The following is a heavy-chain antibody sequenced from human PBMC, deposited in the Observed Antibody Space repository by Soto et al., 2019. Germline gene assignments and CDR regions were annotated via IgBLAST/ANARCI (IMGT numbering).Heavy chain of an antibody. D-gene: IGHD3-22*01. J-gene: IGHJ4*02. Sequence: PSETLSLTCAVSGGSISSGGYSWSWIRQPPGKGLEWIGYIYHSGSTYYNPSLKSRVTISVDRSKNQFSLKLSSVTAADTAVYYCARGGYYSDYYFAYWGQGTLVTVSS. V-gene: IGHV4-30-2*01. CDR1: GGSISSGGYS. CDR3: ARGGYYSDYYFAY. CDR2: IYHSGST.